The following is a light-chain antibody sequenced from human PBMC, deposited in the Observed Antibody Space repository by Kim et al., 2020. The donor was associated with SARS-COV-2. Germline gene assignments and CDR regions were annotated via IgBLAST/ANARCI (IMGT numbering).Light chain of an antibody. CDR2: KAS. J-gene: IGKJ1*01. Sequence: SASVGDRVTMTCRASQSIRDWVAWYQQKPGKVPKLLIYKASTLQSGVPSRFSGGGSGTEFTLTITNLQPDDFATYYCQQFNSPWTFGRGTKVDIK. V-gene: IGKV1-5*03. CDR3: QQFNSPWT. CDR1: QSIRDW.